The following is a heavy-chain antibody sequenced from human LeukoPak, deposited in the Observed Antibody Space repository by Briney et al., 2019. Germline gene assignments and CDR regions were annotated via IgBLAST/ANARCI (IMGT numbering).Heavy chain of an antibody. J-gene: IGHJ3*01. Sequence: ASVKVSCKASGYTFTGYYMHWVRQAPGQGREWMGWINPNSGGTNYAQKFQGRVTMTRDTSISTAYMELSRLRSDDTAVYYCASGSGSYYSNDAFDLWGQGTMVTVSS. D-gene: IGHD1-26*01. CDR2: INPNSGGT. V-gene: IGHV1-2*02. CDR1: GYTFTGYY. CDR3: ASGSGSYYSNDAFDL.